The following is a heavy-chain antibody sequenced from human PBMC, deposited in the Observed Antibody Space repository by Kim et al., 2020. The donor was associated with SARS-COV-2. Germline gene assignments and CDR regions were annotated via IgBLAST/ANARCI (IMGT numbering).Heavy chain of an antibody. J-gene: IGHJ6*02. Sequence: GGSLRLSCAASGFTFSSYAMSWVRQAPGKGLEWVSAISGSGGSTYYADSVKGRFTISRDNSKNTLYLQMNSLRAEDTAVYYCAKGHCSGGSCYSPYYYYGMDVWGQGTTVTVSS. CDR3: AKGHCSGGSCYSPYYYYGMDV. D-gene: IGHD2-15*01. CDR1: GFTFSSYA. CDR2: ISGSGGST. V-gene: IGHV3-23*01.